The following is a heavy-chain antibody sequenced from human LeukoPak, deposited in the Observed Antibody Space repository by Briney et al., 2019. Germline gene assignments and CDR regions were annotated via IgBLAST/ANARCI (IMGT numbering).Heavy chain of an antibody. Sequence: PGGSLRLSCAASGFTFSSYGMHWVRQAPGKGLEWVAVISYDGSNKYYADSVKGRFTISRDNSKNTLYLQMNSLRAEDTAVYYCAKLCYYDSSGYSPTDYYYYYGMDVWGQGTTVTVSS. V-gene: IGHV3-30*18. CDR3: AKLCYYDSSGYSPTDYYYYYGMDV. CDR1: GFTFSSYG. D-gene: IGHD3-22*01. J-gene: IGHJ6*02. CDR2: ISYDGSNK.